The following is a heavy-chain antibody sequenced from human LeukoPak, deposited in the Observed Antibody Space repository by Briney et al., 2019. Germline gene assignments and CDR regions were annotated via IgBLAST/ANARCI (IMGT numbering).Heavy chain of an antibody. CDR2: IDSGGST. CDR1: GFTVSSSY. Sequence: PGGSLRLSCAASGFTVSSSYMSWVRQAPGKGLEWVSVIDSGGSTYCADSVKGRFTIARDNSKITLYLQMNSLRAEDTAVYDCAIDSETWGQGTLGTVSS. D-gene: IGHD5-24*01. V-gene: IGHV3-53*01. CDR3: AIDSET. J-gene: IGHJ5*02.